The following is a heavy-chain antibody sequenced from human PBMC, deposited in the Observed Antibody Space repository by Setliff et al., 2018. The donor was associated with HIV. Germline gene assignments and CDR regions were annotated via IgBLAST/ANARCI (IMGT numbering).Heavy chain of an antibody. CDR2: FDPEDGET. V-gene: IGHV1-24*01. CDR3: VIRKAGSGGSRPIDY. J-gene: IGHJ4*02. CDR1: GYTLTEVS. Sequence: ASVKVSCKVSGYTLTEVSIHWVRQAPGKGLEWMGGFDPEDGETIYAQNFQGRVTMTEDTSTDTAYMELSSLRSEDTAVYYCVIRKAGSGGSRPIDYWGQGTPVTVSS. D-gene: IGHD6-19*01.